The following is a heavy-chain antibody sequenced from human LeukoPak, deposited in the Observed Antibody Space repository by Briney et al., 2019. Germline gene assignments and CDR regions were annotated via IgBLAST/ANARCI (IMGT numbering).Heavy chain of an antibody. CDR2: FDPEDGET. CDR1: GYTLTELS. J-gene: IGHJ1*01. V-gene: IGHV1-24*01. CDR3: ATAFRPYMVRGVIKPAEH. D-gene: IGHD3-10*01. Sequence: GASVKVTCKVSGYTLTELSMHWVRQAPGKGLEWMGGFDPEDGETIYAQKFQGRVTMTEDTSTDTAYMELSSLRSEDTAVYYCATAFRPYMVRGVIKPAEHWGQGTLDTVSS.